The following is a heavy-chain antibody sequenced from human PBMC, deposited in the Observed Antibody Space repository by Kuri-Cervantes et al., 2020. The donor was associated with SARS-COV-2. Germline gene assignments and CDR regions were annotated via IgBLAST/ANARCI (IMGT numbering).Heavy chain of an antibody. CDR1: GGSISSSSYY. CDR2: IYYSGST. J-gene: IGHJ5*02. CDR3: ARGVRGDRGNWFDP. Sequence: SETLSLTCTVSGGSISSSSYYWGWIRQPPGKGLEWIGSIYYSGSTYYNPSLKSRVTISVDTSKNQFPLKVNSVTAADTAVYYCARGVRGDRGNWFDPWGQGTLVTVSS. V-gene: IGHV4-39*01. D-gene: IGHD3-10*02.